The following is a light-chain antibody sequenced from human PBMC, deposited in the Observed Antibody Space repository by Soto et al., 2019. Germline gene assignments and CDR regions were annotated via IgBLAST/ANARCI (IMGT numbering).Light chain of an antibody. CDR2: DVS. CDR3: SSYTSSSTLV. J-gene: IGLJ2*01. Sequence: QSALTQPACVSGSPGQSITISCTGTSSDVGGYNYVSWYQQHPGKAPKLMIYDVSNRPSGVSNRFSGSKSGNTASLTISGLQAEDEADYYCSSYTSSSTLVFGGGTKLTAL. V-gene: IGLV2-14*01. CDR1: SSDVGGYNY.